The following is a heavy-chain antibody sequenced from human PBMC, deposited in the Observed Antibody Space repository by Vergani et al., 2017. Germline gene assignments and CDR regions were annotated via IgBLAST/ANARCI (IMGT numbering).Heavy chain of an antibody. CDR2: IHYSENT. V-gene: IGHV4-59*01. CDR3: TSETHSGQRADR. D-gene: IGHD6-19*01. CDR1: FDSIRNIY. J-gene: IGHJ5*02. Sequence: QVQLQESGPGLVKSSETLSLTCSVSFDSIRNIYCNWIRQPPGKGLGWIGSIHYSENTNYNPSLKTLVTFSVDTSKNQFSLTLTSVTAADTGVYYCTSETHSGQRADRWGQGILVTVTS.